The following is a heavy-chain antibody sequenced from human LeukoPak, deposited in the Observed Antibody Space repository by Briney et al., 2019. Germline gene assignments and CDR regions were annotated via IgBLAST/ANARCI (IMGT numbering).Heavy chain of an antibody. CDR2: VSGGGEST. CDR3: AKGVGYRGRTNCLNYFEC. D-gene: IGHD2-2*01. V-gene: IGHV3-23*01. Sequence: PGGSLRLSCAASGFRLSDYWMSWVRQAPGKGLEWVSLVSGGGESTYYAASVKGRFTVSRNNSKNTLYLQMNSLRAEDTAIYYCAKGVGYRGRTNCLNYFECWGQGSLVTVSS. J-gene: IGHJ4*02. CDR1: GFRLSDYW.